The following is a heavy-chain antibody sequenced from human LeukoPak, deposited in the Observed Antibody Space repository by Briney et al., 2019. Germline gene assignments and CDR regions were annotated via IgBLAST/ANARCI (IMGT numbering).Heavy chain of an antibody. D-gene: IGHD3-10*01. CDR2: IYPGDSDT. CDR3: ARFHYGSGSYFDY. Sequence: GESLKISCKGSGYRFTSYWIGWVRQMPGEGLEWMGIIYPGDSDTRYSPSFQGQVTISADKAVSTAYLQWSSLKASDTAIYYCARFHYGSGSYFDYWGQGTLVTVSS. J-gene: IGHJ4*02. CDR1: GYRFTSYW. V-gene: IGHV5-51*01.